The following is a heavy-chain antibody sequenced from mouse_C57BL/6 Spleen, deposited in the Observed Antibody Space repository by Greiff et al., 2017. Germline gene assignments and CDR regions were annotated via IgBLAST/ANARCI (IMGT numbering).Heavy chain of an antibody. J-gene: IGHJ2*01. V-gene: IGHV1-81*01. CDR2: IYPRSGNT. CDR1: GYTFTSYG. Sequence: VQLQQSGAELARPGASVKLSCKASGYTFTSYGISWVKQRTGQGLEWIGEIYPRSGNTYYNEKFKGKATLTADKSSSTAYMELRSLTSEDSAVXFCARRGGDGYFDYWGQGTTLTVSS. D-gene: IGHD2-3*01. CDR3: ARRGGDGYFDY.